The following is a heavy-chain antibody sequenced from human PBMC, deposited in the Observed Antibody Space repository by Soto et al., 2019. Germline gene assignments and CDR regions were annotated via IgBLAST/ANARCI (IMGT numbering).Heavy chain of an antibody. CDR3: ARDRTIFGVVSPGH. J-gene: IGHJ4*02. V-gene: IGHV1-18*01. CDR1: GYTFTSYG. D-gene: IGHD3-3*01. Sequence: ASVKVSCKASGYTFTSYGISWVRQAPGQGLEWMGWISAYNGNTNYAQKLQGRVTMTTDTSTSTAYMELRSLRSDDTAVYYCARDRTIFGVVSPGHWGQGTLVTVSS. CDR2: ISAYNGNT.